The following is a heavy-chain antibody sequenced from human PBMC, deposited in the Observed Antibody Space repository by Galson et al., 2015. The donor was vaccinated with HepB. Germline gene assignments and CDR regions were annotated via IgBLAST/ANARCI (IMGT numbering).Heavy chain of an antibody. CDR3: ARCETDFEWLGYYYGMDV. Sequence: CTASGGTFSSYAISWVQQAPGQGLEWMGGIIPIFGTANYAQKFQGRVTITADESTSTAYMELSSLRSEDTAVYYCARCETDFEWLGYYYGMDVWGQGTTVTVSS. CDR2: IIPIFGTA. CDR1: GGTFSSYA. V-gene: IGHV1-69*01. J-gene: IGHJ6*02. D-gene: IGHD6-19*01.